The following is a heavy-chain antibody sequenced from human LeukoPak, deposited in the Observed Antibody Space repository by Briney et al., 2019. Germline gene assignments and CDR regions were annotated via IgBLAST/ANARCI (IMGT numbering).Heavy chain of an antibody. CDR1: GFTFSSYS. CDR2: ISSSSSYI. CDR3: AREALPHNGSGSLYGMDV. J-gene: IGHJ6*02. D-gene: IGHD3-10*01. Sequence: PGGSLRLSCAASGFTFSSYSMNWVRQAPGKGLEWVSSISSSSSYIYYADSVKGRFTISRDNAKNSLYLQMNSLRAEDTAVYYCAREALPHNGSGSLYGMDVWGQGTTVTVSS. V-gene: IGHV3-21*01.